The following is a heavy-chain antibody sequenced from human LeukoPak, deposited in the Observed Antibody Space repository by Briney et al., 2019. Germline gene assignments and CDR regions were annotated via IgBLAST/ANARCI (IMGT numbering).Heavy chain of an antibody. CDR1: VFTFRSYW. Sequence: GGSLRLSCAASVFTFRSYWMNWVRPAPGKGLEWVANIKRDGNEKNYVDSVKGRFSISRDNAKNSLYLQMDSLRAEDTAVYYCAKEGAYPIITYDSWGQGALVTVSS. V-gene: IGHV3-7*01. CDR3: AKEGAYPIITYDS. J-gene: IGHJ5*01. D-gene: IGHD3-10*01. CDR2: IKRDGNEK.